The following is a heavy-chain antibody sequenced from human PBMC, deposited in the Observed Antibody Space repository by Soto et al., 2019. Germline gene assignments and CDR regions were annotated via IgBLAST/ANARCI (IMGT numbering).Heavy chain of an antibody. V-gene: IGHV3-23*05. J-gene: IGHJ4*02. CDR3: ARPGLTVPGTRYFDH. CDR1: GFTFNSYA. Sequence: EVQLLESGGGLVQPGGSLRLSCAASGFTFNSYAMSWVRQAPGKGLEWVSAIGSDGTAIQYADSVKGRFTISKDNSKDMLYLQMNSMRAEATAVYYCARPGLTVPGTRYFDHWGQEALVTVSS. CDR2: IGSDGTAI. D-gene: IGHD6-19*01.